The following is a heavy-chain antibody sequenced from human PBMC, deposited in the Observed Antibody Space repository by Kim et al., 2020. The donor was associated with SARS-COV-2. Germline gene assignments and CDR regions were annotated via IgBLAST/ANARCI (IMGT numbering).Heavy chain of an antibody. D-gene: IGHD2-21*01. J-gene: IGHJ4*02. Sequence: SETLSLTCAVYGGSFSGYYWSWIRQPPGKGLEWIGEINHSGSTNYNPSLKSRVTISVDTSKNQFSLKLSSVTAADTAVYYCARGLLWRAGIDYWGQGTLVTVSS. CDR1: GGSFSGYY. CDR2: INHSGST. CDR3: ARGLLWRAGIDY. V-gene: IGHV4-34*01.